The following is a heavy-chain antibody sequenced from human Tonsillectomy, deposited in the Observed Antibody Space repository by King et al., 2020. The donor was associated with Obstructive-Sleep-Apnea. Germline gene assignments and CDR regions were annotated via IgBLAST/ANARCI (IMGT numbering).Heavy chain of an antibody. CDR2: INHSGNT. J-gene: IGHJ4*02. CDR3: ATYGDYVDYFDY. CDR1: GGSFSVYY. V-gene: IGHV4-34*01. D-gene: IGHD4-17*01. Sequence: VQLQQWGAGLLKPSEILSLTCAVYGGSFSVYYWSWIRQPPGKGLEWIREINHSGNTNYNPSLKSRVTISVDTSKNQFSLKLSSVTAADAAVYFCATYGDYVDYFDYWGQGTLVTVSS.